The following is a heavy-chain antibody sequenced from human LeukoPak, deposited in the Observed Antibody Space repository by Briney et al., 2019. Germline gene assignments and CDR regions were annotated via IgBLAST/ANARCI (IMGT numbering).Heavy chain of an antibody. CDR3: AKDGIWFGEFWFDS. CDR1: GFPFRDYG. Sequence: GGSLRLSCAASGFPFRDYGMHWVRRAPGKGLEWVPFIRNDGSNKYYTDSVKGRFTISRDNSKNTLYLQMNSLRAEDTDAYYCAKDGIWFGEFWFDSWGQGTLVTVSS. V-gene: IGHV3-30*02. J-gene: IGHJ5*01. D-gene: IGHD3-10*01. CDR2: IRNDGSNK.